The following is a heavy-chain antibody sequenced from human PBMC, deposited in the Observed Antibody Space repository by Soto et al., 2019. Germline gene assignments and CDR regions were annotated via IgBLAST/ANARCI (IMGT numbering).Heavy chain of an antibody. Sequence: QVQLVESGGGVVQPGRSLRLSCAVSEIIFSGYGMHWVRQAPGKGLEWVAVIRFDGSNIHYADSVNGRFTISRDNSKNALYLQMDSLRDEDTAVYYSARDGVGGTVFFGYLDYWGQGALVTVSS. CDR1: EIIFSGYG. CDR3: ARDGVGGTVFFGYLDY. J-gene: IGHJ4*02. CDR2: IRFDGSNI. V-gene: IGHV3-33*01. D-gene: IGHD1-26*01.